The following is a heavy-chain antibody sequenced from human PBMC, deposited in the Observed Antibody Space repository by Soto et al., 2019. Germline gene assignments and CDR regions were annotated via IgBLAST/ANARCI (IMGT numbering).Heavy chain of an antibody. CDR3: AHRRFPRGLDY. Sequence: QITLKESGPTLVKPTQTLTLTCTFSGFSLSTSVVGVGWIRQPPGKALEWLALIYWDDDKRYSPSLKSTLTITKDTSKNHVVLTMANMDPVDTATYYCAHRRFPRGLDYWGQGTLVTVSS. CDR1: GFSLSTSVVG. J-gene: IGHJ4*02. D-gene: IGHD3-10*01. V-gene: IGHV2-5*02. CDR2: IYWDDDK.